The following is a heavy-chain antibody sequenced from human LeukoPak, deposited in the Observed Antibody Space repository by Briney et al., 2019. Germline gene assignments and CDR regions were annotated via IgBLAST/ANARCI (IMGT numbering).Heavy chain of an antibody. J-gene: IGHJ4*02. D-gene: IGHD4-17*01. CDR2: IYSGGST. CDR1: GFTVSSDY. V-gene: IGHV3-66*01. Sequence: TGGSLRLSCAASGFTVSSDYMSWVRQAPGKGLEWVSVIYSGGSTYYADSVKGRFTISRDNSKNTLYLQMNSLRAEDTAVYYCARDYLPPPDYGDYVRNDYWGQGTLVTVSS. CDR3: ARDYLPPPDYGDYVRNDY.